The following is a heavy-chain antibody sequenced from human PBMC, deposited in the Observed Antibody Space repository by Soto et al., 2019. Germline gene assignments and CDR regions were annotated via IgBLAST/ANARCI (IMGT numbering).Heavy chain of an antibody. CDR3: ARGWGRIFDY. V-gene: IGHV4-34*01. Sequence: QVQLQQWGAGLLKPSETLSLTCAVYGGSFSGYYWNWIRQPPGKGLEWIGEINHSGSTNYNPSLKSRVTISVDTSKNQFSLQLSFVTAADTAVYYCARGWGRIFDYWGQGTLVTVSS. CDR1: GGSFSGYY. J-gene: IGHJ4*02. D-gene: IGHD7-27*01. CDR2: INHSGST.